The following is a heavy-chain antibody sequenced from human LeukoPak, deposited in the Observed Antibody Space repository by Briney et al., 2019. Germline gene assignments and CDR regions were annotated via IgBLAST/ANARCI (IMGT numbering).Heavy chain of an antibody. CDR1: GYTFTNYY. Sequence: VSVKVSCKASGYTFTNYYMHWVRQAPGQGPEWMGWLNPNSGGTNYAQKFQGRITMARDTSITTAYMELSGLRSDDTAVYYCACLMLTSDFDYWGQGTLVPVSS. J-gene: IGHJ4*02. D-gene: IGHD3-16*01. V-gene: IGHV1-2*02. CDR2: LNPNSGGT. CDR3: ACLMLTSDFDY.